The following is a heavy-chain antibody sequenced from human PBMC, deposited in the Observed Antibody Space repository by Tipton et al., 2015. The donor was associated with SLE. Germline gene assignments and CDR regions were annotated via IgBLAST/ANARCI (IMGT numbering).Heavy chain of an antibody. CDR1: GGSISSGTYY. J-gene: IGHJ6*03. Sequence: TLSLTCTVSGGSISSGTYYWSWIRQPAGKGLEWIGGIYTSGSANYNPSLKSRVTISVDTSKNQFSLKLSSVTAADTAVYYCARSHCSSPSCYSYYYMDVWGKGTTVTVSS. D-gene: IGHD2-2*02. CDR2: IYTSGSA. CDR3: ARSHCSSPSCYSYYYMDV. V-gene: IGHV4-61*02.